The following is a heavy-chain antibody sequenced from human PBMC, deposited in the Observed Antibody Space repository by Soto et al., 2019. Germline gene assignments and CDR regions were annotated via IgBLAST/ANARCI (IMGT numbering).Heavy chain of an antibody. CDR3: ARGLIPAARRWFDP. CDR2: INHSGST. V-gene: IGHV4-34*01. Sequence: SETLSLTCAVYGGSFSGYYWSWIRQPPGKGLEWIGEINHSGSTNYNPSLKSRVTISVDTSKNQFSLKLSSVTAADTAVYYCARGLIPAARRWFDPWGQGTLVTVSS. D-gene: IGHD2-2*01. J-gene: IGHJ5*02. CDR1: GGSFSGYY.